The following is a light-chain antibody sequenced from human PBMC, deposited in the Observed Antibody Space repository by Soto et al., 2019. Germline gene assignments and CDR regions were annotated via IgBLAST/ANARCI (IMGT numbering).Light chain of an antibody. J-gene: IGLJ2*01. Sequence: QSALTQPASVYGSPGPSITISCTGTSSDVGGYNYVSWYQHHPGKAPKLMIYDVSNRPSGVSNRFSGSKSGNTASLTISGLQAEYEADYYCRSYTSSRGVVFGGGTQLTVL. CDR1: SSDVGGYNY. CDR3: RSYTSSRGVV. V-gene: IGLV2-14*03. CDR2: DVS.